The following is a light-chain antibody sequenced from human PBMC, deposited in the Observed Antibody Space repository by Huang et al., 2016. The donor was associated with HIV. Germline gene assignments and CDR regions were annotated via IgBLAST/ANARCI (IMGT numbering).Light chain of an antibody. Sequence: DVVMTQSPLSLPVILGQPASISCRSSRSLVHSDGNTYLNWFQQRPGQSPRRLSYKVSNRDSGVPDRFSGSASGTDSTLKISRVEAEDVGLYYCMQATHWPPITFGQGTRLEMK. V-gene: IGKV2-30*02. J-gene: IGKJ5*01. CDR2: KVS. CDR1: RSLVHSDGNTY. CDR3: MQATHWPPIT.